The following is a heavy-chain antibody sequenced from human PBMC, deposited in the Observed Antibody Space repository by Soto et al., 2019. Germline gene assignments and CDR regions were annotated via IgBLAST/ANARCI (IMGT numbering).Heavy chain of an antibody. V-gene: IGHV3-23*01. Sequence: VQLLESGGGLVQPGGSLRLSCAASGFTFSSYAMSWVRQAPGKGLEWVSAISGSGGSTYYADSVKGRFTISRDNSKNTLYLQMNSLRAEDTAVYYCAKDRADIVVVPAANNWWFDPWGQGTLVTVSS. CDR2: ISGSGGST. CDR1: GFTFSSYA. J-gene: IGHJ5*02. D-gene: IGHD2-2*01. CDR3: AKDRADIVVVPAANNWWFDP.